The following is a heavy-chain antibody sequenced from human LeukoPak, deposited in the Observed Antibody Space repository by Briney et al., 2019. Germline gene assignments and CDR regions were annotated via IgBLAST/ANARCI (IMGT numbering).Heavy chain of an antibody. CDR2: IKSKTDGGTT. CDR3: TTEIVVVIIDDY. J-gene: IGHJ4*02. Sequence: GGSLRLSCAASGFTFSNAWMSWVRQAPGKGLEWVGRIKSKTDGGTTDYAAPVKGRLTISRDDSKNTLYLQMNSLKTEDTAVYYCTTEIVVVIIDDYWGQGTLVTVSS. D-gene: IGHD3-22*01. CDR1: GFTFSNAW. V-gene: IGHV3-15*01.